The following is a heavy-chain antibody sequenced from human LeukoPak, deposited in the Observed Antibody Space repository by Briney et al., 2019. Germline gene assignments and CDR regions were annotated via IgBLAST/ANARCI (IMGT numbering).Heavy chain of an antibody. Sequence: PSETLSLTCTVSGGSISSYYWSWIRQPPGKGLEWIGYIYYSGSTNYSPSLKSRVTISVDTSKNQFSLKLSSVTAADTAVYYCARGPDAFDIWGQGTMVTVSS. CDR1: GGSISSYY. CDR3: ARGPDAFDI. J-gene: IGHJ3*02. CDR2: IYYSGST. V-gene: IGHV4-59*12.